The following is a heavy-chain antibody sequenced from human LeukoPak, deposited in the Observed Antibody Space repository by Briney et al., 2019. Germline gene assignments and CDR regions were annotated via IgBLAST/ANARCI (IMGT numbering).Heavy chain of an antibody. J-gene: IGHJ3*02. CDR1: GFTFSSYW. CDR2: IKQDGSEK. D-gene: IGHD1-20*01. Sequence: GGSLRLSCAASGFTFSSYWMSWVRQAPGKGLDWVANIKQDGSEKYYVDSVKGRFTISRDNAKNSLYLQMNSLRAEDTAVYYCARDRYNWNHDAFDIWGQGTMVTVSS. V-gene: IGHV3-7*01. CDR3: ARDRYNWNHDAFDI.